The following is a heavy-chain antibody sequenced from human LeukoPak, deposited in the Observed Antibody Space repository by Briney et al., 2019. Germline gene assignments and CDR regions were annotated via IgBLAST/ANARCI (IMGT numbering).Heavy chain of an antibody. Sequence: PGRSLRLSCAASGFTFSSYGMHWVRQAPGKGLEWVAVISYDGSNIYYADSVKGRFTISRDNSKNTLYLQMNSLRAEDTAVYYCAKDLNSYGYGDYFDYWGQGTLVTVSS. D-gene: IGHD5-18*01. CDR1: GFTFSSYG. V-gene: IGHV3-30*18. CDR3: AKDLNSYGYGDYFDY. CDR2: ISYDGSNI. J-gene: IGHJ4*02.